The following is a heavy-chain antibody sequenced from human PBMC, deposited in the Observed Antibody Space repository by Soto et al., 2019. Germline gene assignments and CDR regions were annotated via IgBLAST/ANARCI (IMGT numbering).Heavy chain of an antibody. CDR3: ARNSVQLWRKNNWFDP. CDR1: GGSFSGYY. Sequence: SETLSLTCAVYGGSFSGYYWSWIRQPPGKGLEWIGEINHSGSTNYNPSLKSRVTISVDTSKNQFSLKLSSVTAADTAVYYCARNSVQLWRKNNWFDPWGQGXLVTVSS. J-gene: IGHJ5*02. CDR2: INHSGST. V-gene: IGHV4-34*01. D-gene: IGHD5-18*01.